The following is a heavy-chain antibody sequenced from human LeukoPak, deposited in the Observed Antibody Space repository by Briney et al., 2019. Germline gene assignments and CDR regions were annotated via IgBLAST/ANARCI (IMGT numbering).Heavy chain of an antibody. CDR2: IYYSGST. CDR3: ARDRGYGSGSYYTPYYYYYGMDV. Sequence: SETLSLTCSVSGGSISSYYWSWIRQPPGKGLEWLGYIYYSGSTNYNPSLKSRVTISVDTSKNQFSLKLSSVTAADTAVYYCARDRGYGSGSYYTPYYYYYGMDVWGQGTTVTVSS. J-gene: IGHJ6*02. CDR1: GGSISSYY. D-gene: IGHD3-10*01. V-gene: IGHV4-59*01.